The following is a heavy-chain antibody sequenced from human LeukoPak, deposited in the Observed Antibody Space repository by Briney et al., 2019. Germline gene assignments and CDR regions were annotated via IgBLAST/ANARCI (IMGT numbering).Heavy chain of an antibody. D-gene: IGHD3-3*01. CDR1: GGSISSYY. CDR3: ARVVSSNQIGYYDFWSGYLFGAFDI. CDR2: IYYSGST. J-gene: IGHJ3*02. Sequence: SETLSLTCTVSGGSISSYYWSWIRQPPGKGLEWIGYIYYSGSTNYNPSLKSRVTISVDTSKNQFSLKLSSVTAADTAVYYCARVVSSNQIGYYDFWSGYLFGAFDIWGQGTMVTVSS. V-gene: IGHV4-59*01.